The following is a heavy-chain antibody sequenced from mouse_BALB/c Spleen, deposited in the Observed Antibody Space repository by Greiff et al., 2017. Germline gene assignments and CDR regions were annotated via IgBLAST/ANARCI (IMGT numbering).Heavy chain of an antibody. D-gene: IGHD1-2*01. CDR2: ISSGGSYT. CDR3: TRDITTATWFAY. CDR1: GFTFSSYT. J-gene: IGHJ3*01. V-gene: IGHV5-6-4*01. Sequence: EVQRVESGGGLVKPGGSLKLSCAASGFTFSSYTMSWVRQTPEKRLEWVATISSGGSYTYYPDSVKGRFTISRDNAKNTLYLQMSSLKSEDTAMYYCTRDITTATWFAYWGQGTLVTVSA.